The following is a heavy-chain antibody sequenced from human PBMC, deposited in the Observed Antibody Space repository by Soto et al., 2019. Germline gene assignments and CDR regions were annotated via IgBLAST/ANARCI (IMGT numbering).Heavy chain of an antibody. Sequence: QLQLQESGPGLVKPSETLSLTCTVSGGSISSSSYYWGWIRQPPGKGLEWIGSIYYSGSTYYNPSLKSRVTISVDTSKNQFSLKLSSVTAADTAVYYCASRTYYYGSGPTPYDYWGQGTLVTVSS. CDR3: ASRTYYYGSGPTPYDY. D-gene: IGHD3-10*01. CDR2: IYYSGST. V-gene: IGHV4-39*01. J-gene: IGHJ4*02. CDR1: GGSISSSSYY.